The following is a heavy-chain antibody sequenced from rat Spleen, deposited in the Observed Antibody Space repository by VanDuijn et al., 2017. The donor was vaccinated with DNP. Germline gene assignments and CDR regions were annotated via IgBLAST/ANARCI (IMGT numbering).Heavy chain of an antibody. V-gene: IGHV5-22*01. CDR3: ARHVLPLRIWDY. Sequence: EVQLVESGGGLVQPGRSLKLSCAASGFTFSHYYMAWVRQVPTKGLELVAYITYDGGRSFYGDSVKGRFTISRDNAKNTLSLQMNSLRSEDMATYYCARHVLPLRIWDYWGQGVMVTVSS. J-gene: IGHJ2*01. CDR2: ITYDGGRS. CDR1: GFTFSHYY. D-gene: IGHD1-6*01.